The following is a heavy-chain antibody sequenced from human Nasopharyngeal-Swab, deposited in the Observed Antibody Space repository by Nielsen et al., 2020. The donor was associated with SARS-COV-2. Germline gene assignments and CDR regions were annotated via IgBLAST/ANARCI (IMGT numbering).Heavy chain of an antibody. CDR1: GYTFTSYA. V-gene: IGHV1-3*01. Sequence: ASVKVSCKASGYTFTSYAMHWVRQAPGQRLERMGWINAGNGNTKYSQKFQGRVTITRDTSASTAYMELSSLRSEDTAVYYCARVTGSSGWHLGYWGQGTLVTVSS. CDR3: ARVTGSSGWHLGY. D-gene: IGHD6-19*01. J-gene: IGHJ4*02. CDR2: INAGNGNT.